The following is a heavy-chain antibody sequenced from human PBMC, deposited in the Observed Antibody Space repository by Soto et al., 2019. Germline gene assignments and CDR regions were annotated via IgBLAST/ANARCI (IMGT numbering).Heavy chain of an antibody. V-gene: IGHV3-21*01. CDR3: ARGYHYYDSSGYDKWDAFDI. Sequence: EVQLVESGGGLVKPGGSLRLSCAASGFTFSSYSMNWVRQAPGKGLEWVSSISSSSSYRDYADSVKGRITISRENAKNSLYLQMNSLRAEDTAVYYCARGYHYYDSSGYDKWDAFDIWGQGTMVTVSS. J-gene: IGHJ3*02. CDR2: ISSSSSYR. CDR1: GFTFSSYS. D-gene: IGHD3-22*01.